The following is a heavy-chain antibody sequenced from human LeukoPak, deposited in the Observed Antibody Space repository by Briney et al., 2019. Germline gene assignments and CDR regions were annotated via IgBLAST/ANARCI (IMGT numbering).Heavy chain of an antibody. CDR1: GGSISSSGYY. D-gene: IGHD2-15*01. CDR2: IYYSGST. J-gene: IGHJ5*02. Sequence: PSETLSLTCTVSGGSISSSGYYWGWIRQPPGKGLEWIGSIYYSGSTNYNPSLKSRVTISVDTSKNQFSLKLSSVTAADTAVYYCARILELRSGWFDPWGQGTLVTVSS. V-gene: IGHV4-39*07. CDR3: ARILELRSGWFDP.